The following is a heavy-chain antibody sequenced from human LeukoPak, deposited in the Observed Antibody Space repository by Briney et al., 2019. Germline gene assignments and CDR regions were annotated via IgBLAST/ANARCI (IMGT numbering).Heavy chain of an antibody. CDR3: AKFPYSSGWATDY. Sequence: GGSLRLSCAASGITFSVYDMHWVRQALGKGLEWVAFVRYDGGNKFYADSVKGRFTISRDNSKNTLYLQTNSLRAEDTAVYYCAKFPYSSGWATDYWGQGTLVTVSS. V-gene: IGHV3-30*02. CDR2: VRYDGGNK. J-gene: IGHJ4*02. CDR1: GITFSVYD. D-gene: IGHD6-19*01.